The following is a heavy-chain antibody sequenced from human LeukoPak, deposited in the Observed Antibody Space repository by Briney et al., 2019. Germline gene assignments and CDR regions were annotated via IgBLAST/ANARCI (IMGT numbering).Heavy chain of an antibody. CDR1: GYTFTSYG. Sequence: ASVKVSCKASGYTFTSYGISWVRQAPGQGLEWMGWISAYNGNTNYAQKLQGRVTMTTDTSTSTAYMELRSLRSDDTAVYYCARDPPRIVGVVAATNYYGMDVGGQGTTVTASS. CDR2: ISAYNGNT. CDR3: ARDPPRIVGVVAATNYYGMDV. J-gene: IGHJ6*02. V-gene: IGHV1-18*01. D-gene: IGHD2-15*01.